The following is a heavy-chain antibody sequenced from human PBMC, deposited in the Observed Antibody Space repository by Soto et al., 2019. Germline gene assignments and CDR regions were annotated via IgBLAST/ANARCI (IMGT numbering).Heavy chain of an antibody. Sequence: ASVKVSCKASGGTFSSYTISWVRQAPGQGLEWMGRIIPILGIANYAQKFQGRVTITADKSTSTAYMELSSLRSEDTAVYYCARERYCSSTSCPPFDYWGQGTLVTVSS. CDR2: IIPILGIA. D-gene: IGHD2-2*01. J-gene: IGHJ4*02. V-gene: IGHV1-69*04. CDR1: GGTFSSYT. CDR3: ARERYCSSTSCPPFDY.